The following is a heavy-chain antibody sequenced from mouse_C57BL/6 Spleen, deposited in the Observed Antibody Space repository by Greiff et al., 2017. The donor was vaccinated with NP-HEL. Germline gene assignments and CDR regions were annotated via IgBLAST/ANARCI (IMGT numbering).Heavy chain of an antibody. CDR2: ISDGGSYT. V-gene: IGHV5-4*01. CDR3: AREPDDYYGSSFDY. Sequence: EVHLVESGGGLVKPGGSLKLSCAASGFTFSSYAMSWVRQTPEKRLEWVATISDGGSYTYYPDNVKGRFTISRDNAKNNLYLQMSHLKSEDTAMYYCAREPDDYYGSSFDYWGQGTTLTVSS. CDR1: GFTFSSYA. D-gene: IGHD1-1*01. J-gene: IGHJ2*01.